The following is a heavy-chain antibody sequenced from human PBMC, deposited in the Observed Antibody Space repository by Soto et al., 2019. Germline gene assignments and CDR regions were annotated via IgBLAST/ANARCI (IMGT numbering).Heavy chain of an antibody. CDR2: IYYSGST. J-gene: IGHJ6*02. V-gene: IGHV4-59*01. CDR3: ARAGSYYYYGMDV. Sequence: PSETLSLTCTVSGGSISSYYWSWIRQPPGKGLEWIGYIYYSGSTNYNPSLKGRVTISVDTSKNQFSLKLSSVTAADTAVYYCARAGSYYYYGMDVWGQGTTVTVSS. CDR1: GGSISSYY. D-gene: IGHD3-10*01.